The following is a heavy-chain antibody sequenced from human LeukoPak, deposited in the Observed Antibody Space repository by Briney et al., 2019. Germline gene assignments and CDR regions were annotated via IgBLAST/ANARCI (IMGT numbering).Heavy chain of an antibody. CDR2: IYASGRT. V-gene: IGHV4-4*07. J-gene: IGHJ6*03. Sequence: SETLSLTCTVFGGSINNYYWTWIRQPAGQGLEWLGHIYASGRTTYNPSLNSRVTMSVDTSKNQFSLRLTSMTAADTAVYHCARVQFYSNTLSRNGFFYYYYMDVWGEGTTVTVSS. D-gene: IGHD4-11*01. CDR3: ARVQFYSNTLSRNGFFYYYYMDV. CDR1: GGSINNYY.